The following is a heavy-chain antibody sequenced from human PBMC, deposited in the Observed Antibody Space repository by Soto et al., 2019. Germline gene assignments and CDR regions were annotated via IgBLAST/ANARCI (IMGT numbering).Heavy chain of an antibody. CDR3: ARRLRGWEPGGWFDP. CDR1: GGTFSSYA. V-gene: IGHV1-69*12. Sequence: QVQLVQSGAEVKKPRPSVKVSCKASGGTFSSYAISWVRQAPGQGLEWMGGIIPIFGTANYAQKFQGRVTITADEYTSTAYMELSSLRSEDTAVYYCARRLRGWEPGGWFDPWGQGTLVTVSS. CDR2: IIPIFGTA. D-gene: IGHD1-26*01. J-gene: IGHJ5*02.